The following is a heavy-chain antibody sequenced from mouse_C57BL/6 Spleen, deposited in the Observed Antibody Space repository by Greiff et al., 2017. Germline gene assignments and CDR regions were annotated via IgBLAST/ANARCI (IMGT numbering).Heavy chain of an antibody. Sequence: QVQLKQPGAELVKPGASVKMSCKASGYTFTSYWITWVKQRPGQGLEWIGDICPGSGSTNYNEKFKSKATLTVDTSSSTSYMQLRSLTSEDSAVYYCAGGYYYGSRGYFDVWGTGTTVTVSS. V-gene: IGHV1-55*01. CDR1: GYTFTSYW. CDR2: ICPGSGST. CDR3: AGGYYYGSRGYFDV. J-gene: IGHJ1*03. D-gene: IGHD1-1*01.